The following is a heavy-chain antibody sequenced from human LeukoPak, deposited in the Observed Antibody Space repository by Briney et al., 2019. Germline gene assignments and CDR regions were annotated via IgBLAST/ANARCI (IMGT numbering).Heavy chain of an antibody. CDR1: GGSISSGSYY. Sequence: SETLSLTCTVSGGSISSGSYYWSWIRRPAGKGLEWIGRIYTSGSTNYNPSLKSRVTISVDTSKNQFSLKLSSVTAADTAVYYCARVGTNWNPKSDYYYYMDVWGKGTTVTVSS. CDR2: IYTSGST. V-gene: IGHV4-61*02. D-gene: IGHD1-20*01. J-gene: IGHJ6*03. CDR3: ARVGTNWNPKSDYYYYMDV.